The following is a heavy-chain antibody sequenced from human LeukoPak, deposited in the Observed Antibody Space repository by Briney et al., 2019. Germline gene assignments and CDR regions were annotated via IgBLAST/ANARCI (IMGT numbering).Heavy chain of an antibody. CDR2: IYYSGST. D-gene: IGHD3-16*01. CDR1: GGSISSSSYY. J-gene: IGHJ4*02. V-gene: IGHV4-39*07. CDR3: ARDGLGY. Sequence: PSGTLSLTCTVSGGSISSSSYYWGWIRQPPGKGLEWIGSIYYSGSTYYNPSLKSRVTISVDTSKNQFSLKLSSVTAADTAVYYCARDGLGYWGQGTLVTVSS.